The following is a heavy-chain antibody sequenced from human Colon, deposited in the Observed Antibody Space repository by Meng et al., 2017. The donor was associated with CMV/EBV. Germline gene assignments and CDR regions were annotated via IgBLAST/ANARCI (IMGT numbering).Heavy chain of an antibody. CDR2: TYYRSRWLD. Sequence: SQIPSLTRAISGDSVSRDTVGWNWIRLSPSRGLEWLGRTYYRSRWLDDYAEFVRSRIRIDADTSKNEISLRLESVTPEDTAVYYCARRHFTNWFYLDSWGQGTLVTVSS. CDR3: ARRHFTNWFYLDS. CDR1: GDSVSRDTVG. V-gene: IGHV6-1*01. D-gene: IGHD2-8*01. J-gene: IGHJ4*02.